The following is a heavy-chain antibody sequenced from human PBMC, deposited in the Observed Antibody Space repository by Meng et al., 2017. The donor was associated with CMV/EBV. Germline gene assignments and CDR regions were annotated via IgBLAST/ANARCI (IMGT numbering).Heavy chain of an antibody. CDR3: ARPLGYCSSTSCYGRVNWFDP. Sequence: SYGMNWVRQAPGKGLEWVSSISSSSSYIYYVDSVKGRFTISRDNAKNSLYLQMNSLRAEDTAVYYCARPLGYCSSTSCYGRVNWFDPWGQGTLVTVSS. D-gene: IGHD2-2*01. V-gene: IGHV3-21*01. CDR2: ISSSSSYI. CDR1: SYG. J-gene: IGHJ5*02.